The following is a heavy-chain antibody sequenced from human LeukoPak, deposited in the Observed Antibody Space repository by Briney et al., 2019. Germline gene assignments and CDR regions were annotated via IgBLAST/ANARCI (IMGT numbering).Heavy chain of an antibody. CDR2: INPNSGGT. CDR3: ARDLFLIAAAGDDH. CDR1: GYTFTGYY. D-gene: IGHD6-13*01. Sequence: ASVKVSCKASGYTFTGYYMHWVRQAPGQGLEWMGWINPNSGGTNYAQKFQGRVTMTRDTSNSTAYMELSRLRSDDTAVYYCARDLFLIAAAGDDHWGQGTLVTVSS. J-gene: IGHJ4*02. V-gene: IGHV1-2*02.